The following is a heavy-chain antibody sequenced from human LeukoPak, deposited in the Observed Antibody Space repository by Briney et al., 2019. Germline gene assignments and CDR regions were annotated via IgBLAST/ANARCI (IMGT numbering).Heavy chain of an antibody. CDR1: GYTFTGYC. D-gene: IGHD3-10*01. V-gene: IGHV1-2*02. CDR2: INPNSGGT. J-gene: IGHJ4*02. Sequence: ASVKVSCKASGYTFTGYCMHWVRQAPGQGLVWMGWINPNSGGTNYAQKFQGRVTMTRDTSISTAYMELSRLRSDDTAVYYCARDSGERGSGSYLIAYWGQGTLVTVSS. CDR3: ARDSGERGSGSYLIAY.